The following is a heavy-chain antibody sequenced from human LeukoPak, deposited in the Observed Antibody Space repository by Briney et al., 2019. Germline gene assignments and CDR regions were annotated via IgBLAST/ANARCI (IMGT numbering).Heavy chain of an antibody. J-gene: IGHJ4*02. Sequence: ASVKVSCKASGYTFTSYGISWVRQAPGQGLEWMGWISAYNGNTNYAQKLQGRVTMTTDTSTSTAYMELRSLGSDDTAVYYCAREARPRSRFDYWGQGTLVTVSS. CDR2: ISAYNGNT. CDR1: GYTFTSYG. CDR3: AREARPRSRFDY. D-gene: IGHD1-14*01. V-gene: IGHV1-18*01.